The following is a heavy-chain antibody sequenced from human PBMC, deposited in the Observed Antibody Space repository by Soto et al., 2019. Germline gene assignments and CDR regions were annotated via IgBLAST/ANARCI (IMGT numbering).Heavy chain of an antibody. CDR1: GDSFTNYA. J-gene: IGHJ5*02. CDR2: IILALGTP. CDR3: GRYCTNTKCRGGYYLDL. V-gene: IGHV1-69*01. D-gene: IGHD2-8*01. Sequence: QVLLVQSGAEMKQPGSSVRVSCKASGDSFTNYAFTWVRQAPGQGPEWMGGIILALGTPHYSQRFQGRLTITEEESSSTVYMALGSLRVDDTAVYYCGRYCTNTKCRGGYYLDLWGQGTLLTVSS.